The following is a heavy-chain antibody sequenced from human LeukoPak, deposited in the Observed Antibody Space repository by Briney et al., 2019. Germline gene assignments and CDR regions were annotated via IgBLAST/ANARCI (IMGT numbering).Heavy chain of an antibody. J-gene: IGHJ3*02. D-gene: IGHD3-10*01. V-gene: IGHV3-15*01. CDR3: TTDGAMVRGVIDDFDI. Sequence: GGSLRLSCAASGFTFSNAWMSWVRQAPGKGLEWVGRIKSKTDGGTTDYAAPVKGRFTISRDDSKNTLYLQMNSLKTEDTAVYYCTTDGAMVRGVIDDFDIWGQGTMVTVSS. CDR1: GFTFSNAW. CDR2: IKSKTDGGTT.